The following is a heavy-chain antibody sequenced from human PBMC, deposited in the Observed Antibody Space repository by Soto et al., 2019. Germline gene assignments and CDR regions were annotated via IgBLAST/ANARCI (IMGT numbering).Heavy chain of an antibody. D-gene: IGHD5-18*01. V-gene: IGHV4-30-4*08. J-gene: IGHJ5*02. Sequence: PSETLSLTCTVSGGNISSGCYYWSWIRQHPGKGLEWIGFISYSGTTSYSPSLKSRVAISLDTSKNQFSLSLNFVTAADTAVYYCARGRGYSYGLDPWGQGSLVTVSS. CDR3: ARGRGYSYGLDP. CDR1: GGNISSGCYY. CDR2: ISYSGTT.